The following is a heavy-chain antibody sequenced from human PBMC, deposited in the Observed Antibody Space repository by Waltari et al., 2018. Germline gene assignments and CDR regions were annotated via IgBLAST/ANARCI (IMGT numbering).Heavy chain of an antibody. CDR2: INPNRGGT. D-gene: IGHD3-10*01. Sequence: QVQLVQSGAEVKKPGASVKVSCKASGYTFTGYYMHWVLQAPGQGLEWMGWINPNRGGTNYAQKFQGRGTMTRDTSISTAYMELSRLRSDDTAVYYCARVKRFGEFFDYWGQGTLVTVSS. CDR3: ARVKRFGEFFDY. J-gene: IGHJ4*02. V-gene: IGHV1-2*02. CDR1: GYTFTGYY.